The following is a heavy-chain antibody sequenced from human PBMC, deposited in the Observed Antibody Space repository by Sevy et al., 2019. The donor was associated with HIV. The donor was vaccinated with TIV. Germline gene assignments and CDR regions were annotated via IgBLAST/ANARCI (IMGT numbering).Heavy chain of an antibody. CDR1: GYRFTSYW. Sequence: GESLKISCKASGYRFTSYWIAWVRQMPGKGLEWMGIIYPGDSETRYSPSFQGQVTISADKSISTAYLQWSSLRASDTAMFCCARRGYDTSGYPQYYFDYWGQGTLVTVSS. CDR3: ARRGYDTSGYPQYYFDY. D-gene: IGHD3-22*01. V-gene: IGHV5-51*01. CDR2: IYPGDSET. J-gene: IGHJ4*02.